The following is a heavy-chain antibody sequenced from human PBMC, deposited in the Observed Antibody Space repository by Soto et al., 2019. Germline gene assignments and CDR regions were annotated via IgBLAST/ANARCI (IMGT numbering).Heavy chain of an antibody. Sequence: GGSLRLSCAVSGITFRDYYMSWIRQAPGKGLEWVSYISSSGSMIYYADSVKGRFTISRDNAKNSLYLQMNSLRAEDTAVYYFVVNWFAPNQVQRHFCAQRTTVTVSS. CDR3: VVNWFAPNQVQRHF. D-gene: IGHD1-1*01. CDR2: ISSSGSMI. CDR1: GITFRDYY. J-gene: IGHJ6*02. V-gene: IGHV3-11*01.